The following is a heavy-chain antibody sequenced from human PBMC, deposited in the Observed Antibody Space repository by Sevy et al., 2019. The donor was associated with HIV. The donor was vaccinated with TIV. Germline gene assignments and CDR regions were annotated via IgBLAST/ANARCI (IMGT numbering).Heavy chain of an antibody. J-gene: IGHJ4*02. Sequence: GGSLRLSCAASGFTFSKYSMSWVRQPPGKGLEWVSTLSFGCGEINYAGSVKGRVNSSRDNSKSSVYLQMNNLRPEDTAVYYCAREGCTKPHDYWGQGTLVTVSS. CDR3: AREGCTKPHDY. D-gene: IGHD2-8*01. V-gene: IGHV3-23*01. CDR2: LSFGCGEI. CDR1: GFTFSKYS.